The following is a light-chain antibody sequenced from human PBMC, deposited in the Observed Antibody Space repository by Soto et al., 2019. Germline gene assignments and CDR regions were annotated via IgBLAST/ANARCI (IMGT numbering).Light chain of an antibody. CDR1: QRISTY. CDR2: AAS. CDR3: QQTYTTPFT. J-gene: IGKJ3*01. V-gene: IGKV1-39*01. Sequence: DIRMTQSPSSLSASVGDRLTITCRSSQRISTYLNWYQQKPGKAPKVVIYAASNLQSGVPSRFSGSGSGTDFTLTISSLQPEDFATYFCQQTYTTPFTFGPGTKVDIK.